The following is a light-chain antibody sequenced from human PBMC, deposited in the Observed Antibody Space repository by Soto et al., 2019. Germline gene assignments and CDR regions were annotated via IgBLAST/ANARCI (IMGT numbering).Light chain of an antibody. CDR1: QTVSSK. Sequence: DIEMTQSPASLSASVGDRVTLSCRASQTVSSKLNWYQQKPGKAPSLLIYAASTWPTGVPSRFSGSGFGTEFTLTISGLQPEDFAIYYCQQYYSAPWTFGAGTKVEIK. J-gene: IGKJ4*02. V-gene: IGKV1-39*01. CDR3: QQYYSAPWT. CDR2: AAS.